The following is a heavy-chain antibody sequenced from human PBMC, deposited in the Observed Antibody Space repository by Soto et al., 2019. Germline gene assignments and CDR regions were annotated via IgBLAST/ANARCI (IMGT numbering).Heavy chain of an antibody. J-gene: IGHJ4*02. Sequence: GGSLRLSCAASGFTFSDYYMSWIRQAPGKGLEWVSYISSSSSYTNYADSVKGRFTISRDNAKNSLYLQMNSLRAEDTAVYYCASTQYYYDSSGYYYYDYWGQGTLVTVSS. V-gene: IGHV3-11*06. D-gene: IGHD3-22*01. CDR3: ASTQYYYDSSGYYYYDY. CDR1: GFTFSDYY. CDR2: ISSSSSYT.